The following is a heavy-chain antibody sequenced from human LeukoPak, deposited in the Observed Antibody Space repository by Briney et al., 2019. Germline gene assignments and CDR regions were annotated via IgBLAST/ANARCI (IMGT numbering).Heavy chain of an antibody. V-gene: IGHV3-30*02. CDR2: IRYDGSNE. CDR1: GFSFSTHG. J-gene: IGHJ4*02. CDR3: AKDRGYSSYYFDY. Sequence: GGSLRLSCAASGFSFSTHGMHWVRQGPGKGLEWVAFIRYDGSNEYYADSVEGRFTISRDNSKNTLYLQMNSLRPEDTAVYYCAKDRGYSSYYFDYWGQGTLVTVSS. D-gene: IGHD5-18*01.